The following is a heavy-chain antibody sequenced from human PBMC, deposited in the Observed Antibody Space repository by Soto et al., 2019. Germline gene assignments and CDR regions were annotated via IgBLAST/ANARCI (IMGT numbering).Heavy chain of an antibody. J-gene: IGHJ6*02. D-gene: IGHD2-2*01. Sequence: GGSLRLSCAASGFTFSSYAMSWVRQAPGKGLEWVSAISGSGGSTYYADSVKGRFTISRDNSKNTLYLQMNSLRAEDTAVYYCAKDRGILVVTAAKWSRVDYYYYGLDDWGQGTTVTVSS. CDR1: GFTFSSYA. CDR2: ISGSGGST. CDR3: AKDRGILVVTAAKWSRVDYYYYGLDD. V-gene: IGHV3-23*01.